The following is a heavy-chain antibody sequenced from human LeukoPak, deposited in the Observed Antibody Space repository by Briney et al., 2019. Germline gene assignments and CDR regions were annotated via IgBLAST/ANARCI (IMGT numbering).Heavy chain of an antibody. CDR3: ARARSIVGATGALYNGMDV. D-gene: IGHD1-26*01. CDR2: IIPMVNIA. CDR1: GGTFSSYT. V-gene: IGHV1-69*02. J-gene: IGHJ6*02. Sequence: SVKVSCKASGGTFSSYTITWVRQAPGQGLEWMGRIIPMVNIANYAQNFQGRVTITADKSTSTAYMELTSLRSEDTAVYYCARARSIVGATGALYNGMDVWGQGTTVTVSS.